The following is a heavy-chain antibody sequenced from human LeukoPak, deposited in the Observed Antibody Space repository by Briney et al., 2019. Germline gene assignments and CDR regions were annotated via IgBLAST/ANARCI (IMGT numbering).Heavy chain of an antibody. CDR2: ISGSGGGT. D-gene: IGHD3-10*01. J-gene: IGHJ4*02. CDR3: AKRGVVIRVILVGFHKEAYYFDS. V-gene: IGHV3-23*01. Sequence: GGSLRLSCAVSGITLSNYGVSWVRQAPGKGLEWVAGISGSGGGTNYADSVKGRFTISRDNSKNTLYLQMNSLRAEDTAVYFCAKRGVVIRVILVGFHKEAYYFDSWGQGALVTVSS. CDR1: GITLSNYG.